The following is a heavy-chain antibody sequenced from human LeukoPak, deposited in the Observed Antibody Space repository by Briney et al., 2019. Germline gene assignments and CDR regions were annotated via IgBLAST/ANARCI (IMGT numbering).Heavy chain of an antibody. CDR3: ARDRAVRYFDY. Sequence: GRSPRLSCAASGFTFSNHGMHWVRQAPGKGLEWVALIWYDGTKKYYADSVKGRLTISRDNSKNTLYLEMNSLRAEDTAVYYCARDRAVRYFDYWGQGTLVTVSS. D-gene: IGHD3-16*02. CDR2: IWYDGTKK. J-gene: IGHJ4*02. CDR1: GFTFSNHG. V-gene: IGHV3-33*01.